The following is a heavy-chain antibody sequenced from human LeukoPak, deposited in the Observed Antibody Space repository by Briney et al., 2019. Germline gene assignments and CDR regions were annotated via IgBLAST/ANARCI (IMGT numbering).Heavy chain of an antibody. CDR1: GYIYTGYY. D-gene: IGHD1-26*01. CDR2: SNPNSNSK. CDR3: TRDRVVGTTYYSNCMDV. J-gene: IGHJ6*03. Sequence: ASVKVSCKASGYIYTGYYMHGVRQAPGQGLEGMGWSNPNSNSKNYGRKFQARVTMTRGTSISRDYMELSRLRSDDTAVYYCTRDRVVGTTYYSNCMDVWGRGTTVTVSS. V-gene: IGHV1-2*02.